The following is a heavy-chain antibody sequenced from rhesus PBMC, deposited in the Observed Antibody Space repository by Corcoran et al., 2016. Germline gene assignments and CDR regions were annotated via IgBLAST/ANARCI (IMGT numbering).Heavy chain of an antibody. CDR1: GFTFSSYD. D-gene: IGHD6-31*01. Sequence: EVQLVESGGGLVQPGGSLRLSCAASGFTFSSYDMSWVRQALGKGLEWVSSISNTRKTIDDADSVKGRLTISRDNAKNSRSLQMNSRKTEDTAVYYCTRSSGWYYFDYWGQGVLVTVSS. J-gene: IGHJ4*01. CDR3: TRSSGWYYFDY. CDR2: ISNTRKTI. V-gene: IGHV3S4*01.